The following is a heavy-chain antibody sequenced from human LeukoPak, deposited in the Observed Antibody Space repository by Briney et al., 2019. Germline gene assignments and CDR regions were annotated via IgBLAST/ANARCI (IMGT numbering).Heavy chain of an antibody. Sequence: SETLSLTCTVSGGSITSYYWSWIRQPPGKGLEWIGYIYYSGSTNYNPSLKSRVTISVGTSRNQFSLKLSSVTAADTAVYYCARVGIAVAGTVEYYYYYMDVWGKGTTVTVSS. CDR1: GGSITSYY. V-gene: IGHV4-59*01. CDR2: IYYSGST. CDR3: ARVGIAVAGTVEYYYYYMDV. J-gene: IGHJ6*03. D-gene: IGHD6-19*01.